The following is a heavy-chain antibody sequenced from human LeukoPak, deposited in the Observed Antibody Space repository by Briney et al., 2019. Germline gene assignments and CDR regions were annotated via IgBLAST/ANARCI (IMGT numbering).Heavy chain of an antibody. Sequence: GGSLRLSWAASGFNFSNYGMNWVRRAPGKGLELVSYISSSSDAIYYADSVKGRFTISRDNAKNSLYLEMNSLRDEDTVVYYCASAMRSGYDYWGQGTLVTVSS. V-gene: IGHV3-48*02. D-gene: IGHD5-12*01. CDR1: GFNFSNYG. CDR2: ISSSSDAI. J-gene: IGHJ4*02. CDR3: ASAMRSGYDY.